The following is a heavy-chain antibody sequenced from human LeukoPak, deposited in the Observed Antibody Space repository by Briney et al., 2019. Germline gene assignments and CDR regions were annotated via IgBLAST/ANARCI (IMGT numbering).Heavy chain of an antibody. J-gene: IGHJ4*02. D-gene: IGHD6-13*01. V-gene: IGHV3-74*01. CDR3: ARRIAAAAAPYYFDY. Sequence: GGSLRLPCAASGFTFSSYWMHWVRQAPGKGLLWVSRINSDGSSTSYADSVKGRFTISRDNAKNTLYLQMNSLRAEDTAVYYCARRIAAAAAPYYFDYWGQGTLVTVSS. CDR2: INSDGSST. CDR1: GFTFSSYW.